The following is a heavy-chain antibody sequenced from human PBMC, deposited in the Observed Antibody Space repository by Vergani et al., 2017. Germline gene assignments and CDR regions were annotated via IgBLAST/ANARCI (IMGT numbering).Heavy chain of an antibody. CDR1: GFSLSNARMG. CDR2: IFSNDEK. J-gene: IGHJ4*02. CDR3: AHGTYNYGYFFDY. V-gene: IGHV2-26*01. Sequence: QVTLQESGPVLVKPTETLTLTCTVSGFSLSNARMGVSWIRQPPGKALEWLAHIFSNDEKSYSTSLKSRLTISKDTSKSQVVLTMTNMDPVDTATYYCAHGTYNYGYFFDYWGQGTLITVSS. D-gene: IGHD5-18*01.